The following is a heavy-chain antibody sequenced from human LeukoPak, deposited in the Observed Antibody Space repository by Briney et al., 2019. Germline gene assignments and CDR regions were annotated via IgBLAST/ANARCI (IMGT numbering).Heavy chain of an antibody. CDR1: GYSISSGYY. J-gene: IGHJ6*02. CDR3: ARGPRIAAAGQNYYYYGMDV. V-gene: IGHV4-38-2*02. Sequence: SETLSLTCSVSGYSISSGYYWGWIRQPPGKGLEWIGSIFHSENTYYSPSLKSRVTISVGTSKNQFSLKLSSVTAADMAVYYCARGPRIAAAGQNYYYYGMDVWGQGTTVTVSS. D-gene: IGHD6-13*01. CDR2: IFHSENT.